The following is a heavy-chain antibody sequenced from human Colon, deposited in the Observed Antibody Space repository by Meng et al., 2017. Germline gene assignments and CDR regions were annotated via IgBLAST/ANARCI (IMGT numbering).Heavy chain of an antibody. CDR2: IDHSGTT. Sequence: QVQPLESSPGLWQPSQTLSLTCNVSGDSITSGGYYWSWIRQHPGKGLEWIGYIDHSGTTYDNPSLKTRLTMSVDTSKNQFSLKLTSVTAADTAVYYCARVVSLVVKGNWFDSWGQGTLVTVSS. CDR1: GDSITSGGYY. V-gene: IGHV4-31*03. D-gene: IGHD2-15*01. CDR3: ARVVSLVVKGNWFDS. J-gene: IGHJ5*01.